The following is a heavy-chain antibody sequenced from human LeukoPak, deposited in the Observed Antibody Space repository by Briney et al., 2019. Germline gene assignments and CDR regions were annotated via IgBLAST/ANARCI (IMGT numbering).Heavy chain of an antibody. J-gene: IGHJ4*02. CDR3: ARGSKDCSSTSCYYYY. D-gene: IGHD2-2*01. Sequence: GASVKLSCKASGGTFSSYAISWVRQAPGQGLEWMGGIIPIFGTANYAQKFQGRVTITTDESTSTAYMELSSLRSEDTAVYYCARGSKDCSSTSCYYYYWGQGTLVTVSS. CDR1: GGTFSSYA. CDR2: IIPIFGTA. V-gene: IGHV1-69*05.